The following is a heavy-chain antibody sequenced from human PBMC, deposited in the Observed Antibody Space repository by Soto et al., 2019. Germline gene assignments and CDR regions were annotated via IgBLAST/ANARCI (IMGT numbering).Heavy chain of an antibody. CDR3: AMYLMIRRRARSFVF. Sequence: GGSLRLSCAVSRVSGSDNYMSWVRQGPGKGLEWVSVIYRGDATHYADSVKGRFTISRDNSKNTVYLQMNNLRAEDTAVYYCAMYLMIRRRARSFVFWSPGILVTVSS. D-gene: IGHD2-8*01. J-gene: IGHJ4*03. V-gene: IGHV3-53*01. CDR2: IYRGDAT. CDR1: RVSGSDNY.